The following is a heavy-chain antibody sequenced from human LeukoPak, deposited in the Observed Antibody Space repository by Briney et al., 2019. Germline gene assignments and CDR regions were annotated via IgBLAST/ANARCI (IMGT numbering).Heavy chain of an antibody. CDR3: ARTLGGYYDSSGHFDY. D-gene: IGHD3-22*01. CDR1: GGTFSSYA. J-gene: IGHJ4*02. Sequence: SVKVSCKASGGTFSSYAISWVRQAPGQGLEWMGRIIPIFGTANYAQKFQGRVTITTDESTSRAYMALSSLRSEDTAVYYCARTLGGYYDSSGHFDYWGQGTLVTVSS. CDR2: IIPIFGTA. V-gene: IGHV1-69*05.